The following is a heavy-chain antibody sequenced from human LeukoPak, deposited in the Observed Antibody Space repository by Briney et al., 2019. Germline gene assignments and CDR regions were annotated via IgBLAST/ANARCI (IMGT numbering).Heavy chain of an antibody. V-gene: IGHV3-9*01. CDR2: IGWNSHII. D-gene: IGHD3-22*01. CDR3: AKDRDSSGFAPYFDY. Sequence: PGGSLRLSCAASGFTFNDYAMHWVRQAPGKGLEWVSGIGWNSHIIGYEDSVKGRFTISRDNARNSLSLQMNSLRAEDTAFYYCAKDRDSSGFAPYFDYWGPGILVTVSS. CDR1: GFTFNDYA. J-gene: IGHJ4*02.